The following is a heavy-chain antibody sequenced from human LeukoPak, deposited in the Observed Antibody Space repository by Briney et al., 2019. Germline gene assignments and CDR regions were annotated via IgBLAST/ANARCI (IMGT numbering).Heavy chain of an antibody. J-gene: IGHJ4*02. CDR2: ISSSGSTI. D-gene: IGHD4-17*01. Sequence: GGSLRLSCAASGFTFSDYYMSWIRQAPGKGLEWVSYISSSGSTIYYADSVKGRFTISRDNAKNSLYLQMNSLRAEDTAVYYCARERMTTVTPSDYWGQGTLVTVSS. CDR3: ARERMTTVTPSDY. CDR1: GFTFSDYY. V-gene: IGHV3-11*04.